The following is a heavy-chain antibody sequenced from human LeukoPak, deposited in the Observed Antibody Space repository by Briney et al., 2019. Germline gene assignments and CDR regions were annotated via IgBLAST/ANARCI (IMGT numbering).Heavy chain of an antibody. CDR1: GGSFSGYY. CDR3: ARSAYYDRSGYSPRFDY. CDR2: LNHSGST. Sequence: KPSETLSLTCAVYGGSFSGYYWSWIRQPPGKGLEWIGELNHSGSTNNNPSLKSRVTRSVDTSENQFSLKLSSVTAADTAVYYCARSAYYDRSGYSPRFDYWGQGTLVTVSS. J-gene: IGHJ4*02. V-gene: IGHV4-34*01. D-gene: IGHD3-22*01.